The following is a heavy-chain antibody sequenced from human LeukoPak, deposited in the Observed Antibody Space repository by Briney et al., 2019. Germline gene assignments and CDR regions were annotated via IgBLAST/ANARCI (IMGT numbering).Heavy chain of an antibody. CDR2: IDPSDSYT. CDR3: ARHGAGPVGYSYGLIHDY. J-gene: IGHJ4*02. D-gene: IGHD5-18*01. Sequence: RGESLKISCKGSGYSFTSYWISWVRQMPGKGLEWMGRIDPSDSYTNYSPSFQGHVTISADKSISTAYLQWSSLKASDTAMYYCARHGAGPVGYSYGLIHDYWGQGTLVTVSS. CDR1: GYSFTSYW. V-gene: IGHV5-10-1*01.